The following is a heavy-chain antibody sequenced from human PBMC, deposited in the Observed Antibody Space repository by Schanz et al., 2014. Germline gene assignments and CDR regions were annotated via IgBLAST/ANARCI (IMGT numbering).Heavy chain of an antibody. CDR3: ARIGGSVFDY. CDR1: GFAFSSYG. D-gene: IGHD3-10*01. CDR2: ISGSSRTI. V-gene: IGHV3-48*01. Sequence: EVQLLESGGGLVQPGGSLRLSCLASGFAFSSYGMNWLRQAPGKGLEWVSYISGSSRTIYYADSMKGRFTVSRDNAENALYLQMNSLRAEDTAVYYCARIGGSVFDYWAQGTLVTVSS. J-gene: IGHJ4*02.